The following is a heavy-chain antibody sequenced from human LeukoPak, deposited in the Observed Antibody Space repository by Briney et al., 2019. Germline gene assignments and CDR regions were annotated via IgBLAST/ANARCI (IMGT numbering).Heavy chain of an antibody. Sequence: GGSLRLSCAASGFTFDDYAMHWVRQAPGKGLEWVSGIYWNGGNIGYADSVKGRFTISRDNAENSLYLQMNSLRAEDTALYYCAKDIAAAGTSGGYMDVWGKGTTVTISS. CDR1: GFTFDDYA. D-gene: IGHD6-13*01. V-gene: IGHV3-9*01. J-gene: IGHJ6*03. CDR3: AKDIAAAGTSGGYMDV. CDR2: IYWNGGNI.